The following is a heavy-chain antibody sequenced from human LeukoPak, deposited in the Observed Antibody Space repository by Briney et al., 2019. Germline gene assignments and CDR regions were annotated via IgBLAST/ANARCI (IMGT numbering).Heavy chain of an antibody. CDR2: IYCGGST. Sequence: SETLSLTCTVSGGSISSSSYYWDWIPQSPGKGLEWIGNIYCGGSTYYAPSLKSLVTISVDTSKNQFFLKLSSVTAADTAIYFCARHSRSGSGGYENAFDIWGQGTMVTVSS. CDR3: ARHSRSGSGGYENAFDI. J-gene: IGHJ3*02. CDR1: GGSISSSSYY. V-gene: IGHV4-39*01. D-gene: IGHD5-12*01.